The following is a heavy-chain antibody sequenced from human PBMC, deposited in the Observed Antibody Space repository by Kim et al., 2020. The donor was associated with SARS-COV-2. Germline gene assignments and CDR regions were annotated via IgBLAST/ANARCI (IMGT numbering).Heavy chain of an antibody. CDR2: LSPSGGGT. CDR1: GYTFTNYY. D-gene: IGHD4-17*01. Sequence: ASVKVSCKASGYTFTNYYIHWVRQAPGQGLEWMGILSPSGGGTTYAQKFEGRVTMTRDTSTSTVSMELSSLRSEDTAVYYCARDDGDYFWGAFDVWGQGT. CDR3: ARDDGDYFWGAFDV. J-gene: IGHJ3*01. V-gene: IGHV1-46*01.